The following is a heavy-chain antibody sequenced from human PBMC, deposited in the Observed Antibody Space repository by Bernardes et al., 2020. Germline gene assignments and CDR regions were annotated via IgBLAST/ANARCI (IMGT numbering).Heavy chain of an antibody. V-gene: IGHV3-23*01. D-gene: IGHD3-10*01. J-gene: IGHJ4*02. CDR2: ISGSGGST. CDR3: ARTPGWFGELLSKYYFDN. CDR1: GFTFSSYA. Sequence: GGSLRLSCAASGFTFSSYAMSWVRQAPGKGLEWVSGISGSGGSTYYADSVKGRFSISRDNSKNTLYLQMNSLRAEDTAVYYCARTPGWFGELLSKYYFDNWGRGTLVTVSS.